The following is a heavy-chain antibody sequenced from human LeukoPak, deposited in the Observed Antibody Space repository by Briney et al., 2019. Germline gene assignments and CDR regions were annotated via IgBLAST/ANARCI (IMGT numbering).Heavy chain of an antibody. D-gene: IGHD6-13*01. J-gene: IGHJ4*02. CDR1: GGSFSRYY. V-gene: IGHV4-34*01. Sequence: PETLSLTCAVYGGSFSRYYWSWIRQPPGKGLEWIGEINHTGSTNYNPSLKTRVTISVDTSKNQFSLKLSSVTAADTAVYYCARGYFLRSAGAYSNNWYNDRYYFDYWGQGTLVTVPS. CDR3: ARGYFLRSAGAYSNNWYNDRYYFDY. CDR2: INHTGST.